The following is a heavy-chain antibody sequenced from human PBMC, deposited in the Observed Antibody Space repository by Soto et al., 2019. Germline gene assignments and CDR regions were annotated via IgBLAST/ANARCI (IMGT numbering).Heavy chain of an antibody. D-gene: IGHD3-10*01. J-gene: IGHJ6*03. CDR3: ARGGYYGSGSYYNGNYYYYYMDV. CDR2: IYYSGST. CDR1: GGSISSGGYY. V-gene: IGHV4-31*03. Sequence: SETLSLTCTVSGGSISSGGYYWSWIRQHPGKGLEWIGYIYYSGSTYYNPSLKSRVTISVDTSKNQFSLKLSSVTAADTAVYYCARGGYYGSGSYYNGNYYYYYMDVWGKGTTVTVSS.